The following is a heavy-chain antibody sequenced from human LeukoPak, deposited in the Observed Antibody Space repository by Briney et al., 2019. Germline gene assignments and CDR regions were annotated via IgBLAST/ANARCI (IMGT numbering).Heavy chain of an antibody. J-gene: IGHJ4*02. CDR3: ARDLLTGTTSED. Sequence: SETLSLTCTVSGGYISSHYWSWIRQPPGKGLEWIGYIYYSGSTNYNPSLKSRVTISVDTSKNQFSLKLSSVTAADTAVYYCARDLLTGTTSEDWGQGTLVTVSS. CDR2: IYYSGST. D-gene: IGHD1-7*01. CDR1: GGYISSHY. V-gene: IGHV4-59*11.